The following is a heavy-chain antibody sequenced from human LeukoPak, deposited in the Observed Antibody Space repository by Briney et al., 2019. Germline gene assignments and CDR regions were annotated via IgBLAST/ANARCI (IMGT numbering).Heavy chain of an antibody. V-gene: IGHV1-69*04. J-gene: IGHJ4*02. CDR2: IIPILGIA. CDR1: GGTFSSYA. D-gene: IGHD3-10*01. Sequence: GASVKVSCKASGGTFSSYAISRVRQAPGQGLEWMGRIIPILGIANYAQKFQGRVTITADKSTSTAYMELSSLRSEDTAVYYCARHPGYYYGSGSSPFDYWGQGTLVTVSS. CDR3: ARHPGYYYGSGSSPFDY.